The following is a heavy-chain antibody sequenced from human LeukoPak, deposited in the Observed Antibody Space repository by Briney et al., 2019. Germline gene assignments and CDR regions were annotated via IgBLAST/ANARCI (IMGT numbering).Heavy chain of an antibody. CDR1: GGSISSGDYY. CDR3: ARGSITIYGMDV. CDR2: IYYSGST. J-gene: IGHJ6*02. D-gene: IGHD3-3*01. V-gene: IGHV4-30-4*01. Sequence: SETLSLTYTVSGGSISSGDYYWSWIRQPPGKGLEWIGYIYYSGSTYYNPSLKSRVTISVDTSKNQFSLKLSSVTAADTAVYYCARGSITIYGMDVWGQGTTVTVSS.